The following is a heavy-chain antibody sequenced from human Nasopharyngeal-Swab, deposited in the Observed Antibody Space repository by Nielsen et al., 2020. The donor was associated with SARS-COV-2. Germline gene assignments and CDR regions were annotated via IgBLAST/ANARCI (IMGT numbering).Heavy chain of an antibody. V-gene: IGHV4-59*01. CDR3: ARVGTYYYDSSGYYPTPSFDY. CDR2: IYYSGST. CDR1: GGSISSYY. Sequence: GSLRLSCTVSGGSISSYYWSWIRQPPGKGLEWIGYIYYSGSTNYNPSLKSRVTISVDTSKNQFSLKLSSVTAADTAVYYCARVGTYYYDSSGYYPTPSFDYRGQGTLVTVSS. J-gene: IGHJ4*02. D-gene: IGHD3-22*01.